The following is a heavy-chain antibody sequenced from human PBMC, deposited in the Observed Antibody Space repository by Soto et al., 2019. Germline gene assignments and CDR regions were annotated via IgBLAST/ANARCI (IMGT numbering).Heavy chain of an antibody. J-gene: IGHJ6*02. CDR2: IDPSDSYT. D-gene: IGHD3-3*01. Sequence: GESLKISCQGSGYSFTSYWISWVRQMPGKGLEWMGRIDPSDSYTNYSPSFQGHVTISADKSISTAYLQWSSLKASDTAMYYCARMYYDFWSGYYSYGMDVWGQGTTVTVSS. V-gene: IGHV5-10-1*01. CDR3: ARMYYDFWSGYYSYGMDV. CDR1: GYSFTSYW.